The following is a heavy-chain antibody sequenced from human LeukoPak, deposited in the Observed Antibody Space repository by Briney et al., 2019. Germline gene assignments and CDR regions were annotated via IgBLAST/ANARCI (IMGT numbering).Heavy chain of an antibody. Sequence: PSEALSSPGTVSGGSISSGDSYWSWIRQPPGKGLEWIGYIYYSGSTYYNPSLKSRVTISVDTSKNQFSLKLSSVTAADTGVYYCARTGSGYYRYWGQGTLVTVSS. CDR1: GGSISSGDSY. CDR2: IYYSGST. D-gene: IGHD3-22*01. CDR3: ARTGSGYYRY. J-gene: IGHJ4*02. V-gene: IGHV4-30-4*01.